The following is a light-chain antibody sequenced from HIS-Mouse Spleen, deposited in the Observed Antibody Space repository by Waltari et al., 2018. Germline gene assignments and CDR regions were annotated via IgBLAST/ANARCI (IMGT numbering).Light chain of an antibody. CDR3: YSTDSSGNHRV. Sequence: SYELTQPPSVSVSPGQTARITCSGAALPKKDASWYQQKSGQAPVLVIYEDSKRPSGIPERFSGSSSGTMATLTISGAQVEDEADYYCYSTDSSGNHRVFGGGTKLTVL. CDR2: EDS. CDR1: ALPKKD. J-gene: IGLJ2*01. V-gene: IGLV3-10*01.